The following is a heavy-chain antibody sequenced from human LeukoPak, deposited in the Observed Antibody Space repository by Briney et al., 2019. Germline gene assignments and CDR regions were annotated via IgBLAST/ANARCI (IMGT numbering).Heavy chain of an antibody. CDR3: ARSWKPYYYDSSGYPYYFDY. Sequence: QPGGSLRLSCAPSGFTVSSNYMSWVRQAPGKGLVWVSRINSDGSSTSYADSVKGRFTISRDNAKNTLYLQMNSLRAEDTAVYYCARSWKPYYYDSSGYPYYFDYWGQGTLVTVSS. D-gene: IGHD3-22*01. V-gene: IGHV3-74*01. CDR1: GFTVSSNY. J-gene: IGHJ4*02. CDR2: INSDGSST.